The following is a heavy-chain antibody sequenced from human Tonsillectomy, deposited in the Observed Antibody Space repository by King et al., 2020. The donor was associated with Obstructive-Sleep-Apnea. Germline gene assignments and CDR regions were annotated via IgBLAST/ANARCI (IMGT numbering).Heavy chain of an antibody. Sequence: VQLVESGGGLVQPGRSLRLSCAASGFTFDDYAMHWVRQAPGKGLEWVSGISWNIGSIGYADSVKGRFTISRDNAKNSLYLQMNSLRAEDTAWYYCAKDISYYYGSGSYYKGYYYYGMDVWGQGTTVTVSS. J-gene: IGHJ6*02. CDR2: ISWNIGSI. CDR3: AKDISYYYGSGSYYKGYYYYGMDV. CDR1: GFTFDDYA. V-gene: IGHV3-9*01. D-gene: IGHD3-10*01.